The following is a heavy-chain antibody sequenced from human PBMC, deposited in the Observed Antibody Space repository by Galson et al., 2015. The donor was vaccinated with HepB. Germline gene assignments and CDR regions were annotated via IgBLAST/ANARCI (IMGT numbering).Heavy chain of an antibody. D-gene: IGHD2-2*03. CDR2: IIPIFGTA. V-gene: IGHV1-69*01. Sequence: SCKASGGTFSSYAISWVRQAPGQGLEWMGGIIPIFGTANYAQKFQGRVTITADESTSTAYMELSSLRSEDTAVYYCASGLDIVVVPAATHDAFDIWGQGTMVTVSS. CDR3: ASGLDIVVVPAATHDAFDI. CDR1: GGTFSSYA. J-gene: IGHJ3*02.